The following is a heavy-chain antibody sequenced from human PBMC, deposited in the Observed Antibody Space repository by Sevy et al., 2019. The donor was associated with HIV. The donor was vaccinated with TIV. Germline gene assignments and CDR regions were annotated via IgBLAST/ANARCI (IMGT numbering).Heavy chain of an antibody. Sequence: SETLSLTCTVSGGSISSGGYYWSWIRQHPGKGLEWIGYIYYSGSTYYNPSLKSRVTISVDTSKNQFSQKLSSVTAADTAVYYCARTYYDILTGYYRLGHFDYWGQGTLVTVSS. CDR2: IYYSGST. J-gene: IGHJ4*02. CDR1: GGSISSGGYY. CDR3: ARTYYDILTGYYRLGHFDY. V-gene: IGHV4-31*03. D-gene: IGHD3-9*01.